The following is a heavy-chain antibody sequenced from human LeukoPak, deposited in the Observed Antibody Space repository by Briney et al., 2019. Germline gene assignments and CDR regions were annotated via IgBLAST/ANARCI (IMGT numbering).Heavy chain of an antibody. CDR1: GFTFSNVG. CDR3: TTDGRQ. V-gene: IGHV3-15*01. Sequence: GGSLRLSCAASGFTFSNVGMSWVRQAAGEGREWGGCIKTKTDGGTTDYAAPVKGRFTISRDDSKNTLYLQMNSLKTEDTAVYYCTTDGRQWGQGTLVTVSS. D-gene: IGHD1-26*01. J-gene: IGHJ4*02. CDR2: IKTKTDGGTT.